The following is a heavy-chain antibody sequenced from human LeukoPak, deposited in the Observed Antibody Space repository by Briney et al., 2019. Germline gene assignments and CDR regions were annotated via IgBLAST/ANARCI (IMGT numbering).Heavy chain of an antibody. CDR3: ARGRSSSRSGGFDY. Sequence: ASVKVSCKASGYTFANYDINWVRQANGQRLEWMGWMNPNSGDTGYAQKFQGRVTITRNTSISTANMELSSLRSEDTAVYYCARGRSSSRSGGFDYWGQGTLVTVSS. J-gene: IGHJ4*02. CDR1: GYTFANYD. D-gene: IGHD6-13*01. CDR2: MNPNSGDT. V-gene: IGHV1-8*03.